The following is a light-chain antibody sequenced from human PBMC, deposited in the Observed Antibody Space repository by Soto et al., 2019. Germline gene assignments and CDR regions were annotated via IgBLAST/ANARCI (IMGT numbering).Light chain of an antibody. CDR3: MIWHSSAVV. CDR1: SGINVGTYR. Sequence: QLVLTQPASLSASPGASASLTCTLRSGINVGTYRIYWYQQKPGSPPQYLLRYKSDSDKQQGSGVPSRFSGSKDASANAGILLISGFQSEDEADYYCMIWHSSAVVFGGGTKLTVL. V-gene: IGLV5-45*01. J-gene: IGLJ2*01. CDR2: YKSDSDK.